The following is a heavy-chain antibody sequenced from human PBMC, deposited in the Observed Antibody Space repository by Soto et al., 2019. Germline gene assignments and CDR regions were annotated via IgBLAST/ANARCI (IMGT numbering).Heavy chain of an antibody. CDR3: AREGPSYGMDV. CDR2: INHSGTT. V-gene: IGHV4-34*01. Sequence: QVQLQQWGAGLLKPSETLSLTCAVYGGSLSDYYWSWIRQPPGKGLEWIGEINHSGTTYYNPSLNSRVTISVDTSKNQFSLKLSAVTAADTAVYYCAREGPSYGMDVWGQGTTVTVSS. CDR1: GGSLSDYY. J-gene: IGHJ6*02.